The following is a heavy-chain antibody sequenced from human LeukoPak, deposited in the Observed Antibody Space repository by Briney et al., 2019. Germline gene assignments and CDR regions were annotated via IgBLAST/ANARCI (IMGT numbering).Heavy chain of an antibody. CDR2: IIPIFGTA. CDR3: ARVGNYYGSGSIDY. D-gene: IGHD3-10*01. CDR1: GGXFSSYA. V-gene: IGHV1-69*13. Sequence: SVKVSCKASGGXFSSYAISWVRQAPGQGLEWMGGIIPIFGTANYAQKFQGRVTITADESTSTAYMELSSLRSEDTAVYYCARVGNYYGSGSIDYWGQGTLVTVSS. J-gene: IGHJ4*02.